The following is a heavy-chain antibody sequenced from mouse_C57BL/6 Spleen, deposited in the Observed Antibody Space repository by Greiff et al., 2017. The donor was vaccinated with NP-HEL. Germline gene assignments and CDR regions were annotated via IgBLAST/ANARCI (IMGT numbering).Heavy chain of an antibody. Sequence: QVQLQQSGPGLVAPSQSLSITCTVSGFSLTSYGVDWVRQPPGKGLEWLGVIWGGGSTNYNSALMSRLSISKDNSKSQVFLKMNSLQTDDTAMYYCAKHGGAYYYGSDWYFDVWGTGTTVTVSS. CDR3: AKHGGAYYYGSDWYFDV. CDR2: IWGGGST. V-gene: IGHV2-9*01. D-gene: IGHD1-1*01. CDR1: GFSLTSYG. J-gene: IGHJ1*03.